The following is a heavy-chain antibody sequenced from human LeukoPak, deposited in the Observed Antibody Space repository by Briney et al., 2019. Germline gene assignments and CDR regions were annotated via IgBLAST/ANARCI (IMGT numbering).Heavy chain of an antibody. CDR3: AADYYDSSGYYN. CDR2: IIPIFGTA. D-gene: IGHD3-22*01. J-gene: IGHJ4*02. CDR1: GGTFSSYA. V-gene: IGHV1-69*05. Sequence: SVKGSCKASGGTFSSYAISWVRQAPGQGLEWMGRIIPIFGTANYAQKFQGRVTITTDESTSTAYMELSSLRSEDTAVYYCAADYYDSSGYYNWGQGTLVTVSS.